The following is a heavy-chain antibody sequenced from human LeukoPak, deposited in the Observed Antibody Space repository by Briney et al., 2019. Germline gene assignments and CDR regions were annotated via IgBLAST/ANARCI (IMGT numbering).Heavy chain of an antibody. J-gene: IGHJ4*02. Sequence: GGSLRLSCAASGSTFSSHLMHWVRQAQGTGLVWASSVKSDGTATNYADSVKGRFTISRDNAKNTLYLQMNSLRVEDTAVYCCVRKFATGDWGQGTLVTVSS. CDR2: VKSDGTAT. CDR3: VRKFATGD. CDR1: GSTFSSHL. V-gene: IGHV3-74*01. D-gene: IGHD1-14*01.